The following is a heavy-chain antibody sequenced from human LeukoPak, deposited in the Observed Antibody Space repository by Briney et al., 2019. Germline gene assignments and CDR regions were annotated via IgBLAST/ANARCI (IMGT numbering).Heavy chain of an antibody. CDR1: GGTFSSYA. J-gene: IGHJ5*02. CDR2: IIPIFGTA. V-gene: IGHV1-69*13. D-gene: IGHD3-10*01. CDR3: ARDVSYGSAPNWFDP. Sequence: SVKVSCKASGGTFSSYAISWVRQAPGQGLEWMGGIIPIFGTAKYAQKFQGRVTITADESTSTAYMELSSLRSKDTAVYYCARDVSYGSAPNWFDPWGQGTPVTVSS.